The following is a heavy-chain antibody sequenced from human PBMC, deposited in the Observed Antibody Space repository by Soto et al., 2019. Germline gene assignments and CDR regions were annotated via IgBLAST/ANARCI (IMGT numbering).Heavy chain of an antibody. Sequence: GGSLRLSCAASGFTFSSYGMHWVRQAPGKGLEWVAVIWYDGSNKYYADSVKGRFTISRDNSKNTLYLQMNSLRAEDTAVYYCARDRLEWLSYDAFDIWGQGTMVTVSS. CDR3: ARDRLEWLSYDAFDI. CDR2: IWYDGSNK. CDR1: GFTFSSYG. V-gene: IGHV3-33*01. D-gene: IGHD3-3*01. J-gene: IGHJ3*02.